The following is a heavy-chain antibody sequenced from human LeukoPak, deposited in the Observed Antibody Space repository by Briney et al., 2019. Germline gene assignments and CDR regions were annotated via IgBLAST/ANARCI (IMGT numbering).Heavy chain of an antibody. V-gene: IGHV3-30*18. D-gene: IGHD1-26*01. CDR3: AKDRGSYLNWFDP. J-gene: IGHJ5*02. CDR1: GFTFSDYY. Sequence: GGSLRLSCAASGFTFSDYYMSWIRQAPGKGLEWVALISSTGSNNFYADSVKGRFTISRDNSKSTLYLQMSSLRVEDTAIYYCAKDRGSYLNWFDPWGQGTLVTVSS. CDR2: ISSTGSNN.